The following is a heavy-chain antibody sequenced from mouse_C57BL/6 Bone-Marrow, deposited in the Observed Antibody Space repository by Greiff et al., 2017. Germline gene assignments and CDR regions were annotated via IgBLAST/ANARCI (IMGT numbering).Heavy chain of an antibody. D-gene: IGHD5-5*01. CDR3: PTSYLYYAMDY. V-gene: IGHV5-15*01. CDR2: ISNLAYSI. Sequence: EVKVVESGGGLVQPGGSLKLSCAASGFTFSDYGMAWVRQAPRKGPEWVAFISNLAYSIYYADTVTGRFTISRENAKNTLYLEMSSLRSEDTAMYYCPTSYLYYAMDYWGQGTSVTVSS. CDR1: GFTFSDYG. J-gene: IGHJ4*01.